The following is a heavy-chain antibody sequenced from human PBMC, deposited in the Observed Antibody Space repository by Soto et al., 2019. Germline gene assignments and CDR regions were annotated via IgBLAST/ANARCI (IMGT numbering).Heavy chain of an antibody. CDR1: GFTFRSYA. CDR3: AKDDSLEWFFPLDA. CDR2: ISGGGSDT. J-gene: IGHJ5*02. Sequence: EVHLLESGGGLVQPGGSLRLSCSASGFTFRSYAMSWVRQAPGKGLEWVSGISGGGSDTSYSDSVRGRFTISRDNSKSTLYLQMNSLRVEDSAVYFCAKDDSLEWFFPLDAWGQGTLVTVSS. D-gene: IGHD3-3*01. V-gene: IGHV3-23*01.